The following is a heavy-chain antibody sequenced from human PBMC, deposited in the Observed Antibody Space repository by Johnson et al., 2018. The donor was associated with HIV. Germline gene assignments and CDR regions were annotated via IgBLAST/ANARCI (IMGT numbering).Heavy chain of an antibody. CDR3: ARVAVSTAAGGVPLDI. D-gene: IGHD2-2*01. V-gene: IGHV3-33*03. J-gene: IGHJ3*02. CDR2: TGFDGSKK. Sequence: QVQLVESGGGVVQPGRSLRLSCAASGFTFSNYGIHWVRQAPGKGLEWVASTGFDGSKKYYSDSVRGRFIISRDNSKNNLYLQMNSLRAEDTALYFCARVAVSTAAGGVPLDIWGPGTMVTVSA. CDR1: GFTFSNYG.